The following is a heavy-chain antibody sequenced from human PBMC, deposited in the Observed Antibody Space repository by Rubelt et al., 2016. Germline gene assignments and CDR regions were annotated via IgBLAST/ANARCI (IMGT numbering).Heavy chain of an antibody. CDR3: ARTYGSGSYIDY. CDR1: GGSFSGYY. Sequence: GQLQQWGAGLLKPSETLSLTCAVYGGSFSGYYWSWIRQPPGKGLEWIGEINHSGSTNYNPSLKSRVTISVDTSKNQFSLKLSSVTAADTAVYYCARTYGSGSYIDYWGQGTLVTVSS. V-gene: IGHV4-34*01. D-gene: IGHD3-10*01. J-gene: IGHJ4*02. CDR2: INHSGST.